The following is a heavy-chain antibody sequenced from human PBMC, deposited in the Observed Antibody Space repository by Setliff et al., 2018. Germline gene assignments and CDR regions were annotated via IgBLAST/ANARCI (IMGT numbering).Heavy chain of an antibody. J-gene: IGHJ4*02. CDR1: GGSISTDPYF. D-gene: IGHD2-15*01. V-gene: IGHV4-31*11. CDR3: ARVAYPNGGSCRYFDN. Sequence: SETLSLTCAVSGGSISTDPYFWTWIRQHPVKGLEWIGYISYSGRTSYNPSLYSRITVSLDRSKNQFSLQLTSVTAADTAMYYCARVAYPNGGSCRYFDNWGQGTLVTAPQ. CDR2: ISYSGRT.